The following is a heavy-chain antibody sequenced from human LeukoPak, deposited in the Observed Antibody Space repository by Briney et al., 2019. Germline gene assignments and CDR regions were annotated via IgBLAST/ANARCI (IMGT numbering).Heavy chain of an antibody. CDR3: ATDSHYAFDF. D-gene: IGHD4-17*01. CDR2: ISRNSGSI. CDR1: GFTFDDYA. V-gene: IGHV3-9*01. Sequence: PGGSLRLSCAASGFTFDDYAMHWVRLAPGKGLEWVSGISRNSGSIGYADSVKGRFTISRDNAKNSLYLQMNSLRDEDTAVYYCATDSHYAFDFWGLGTLVTVSS. J-gene: IGHJ4*02.